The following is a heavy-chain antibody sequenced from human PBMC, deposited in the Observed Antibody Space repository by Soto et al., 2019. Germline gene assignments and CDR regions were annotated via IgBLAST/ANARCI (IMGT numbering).Heavy chain of an antibody. J-gene: IGHJ4*02. Sequence: EVQLVESGGGFVQPGGSLRLSCAASGFIFSNNWIHWVRQARGKGLEWVSHINNDGSDTSYADSVKGRFTISRDNAKNTVFLQMNSLRAEDTAMYYCARGAGGLDYWGQGTLVTVSS. CDR3: ARGAGGLDY. V-gene: IGHV3-74*01. D-gene: IGHD3-10*01. CDR1: GFIFSNNW. CDR2: INNDGSDT.